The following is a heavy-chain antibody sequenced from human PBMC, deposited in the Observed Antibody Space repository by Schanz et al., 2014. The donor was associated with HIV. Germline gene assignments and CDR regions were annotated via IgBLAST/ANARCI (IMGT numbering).Heavy chain of an antibody. Sequence: EVQLVESGGGLVQPGGSLRLSCAASGFTFSSYAMSWVRQAPGKGLEWVSAISGSISTTFYADSVKGRFTISRDNSKNTLYLQMKSLRVEDTAVYYCAKFGRLLGNFDDWGQGTLVTVSS. J-gene: IGHJ4*02. V-gene: IGHV3-23*04. CDR2: ISGSISTT. CDR1: GFTFSSYA. D-gene: IGHD2-15*01. CDR3: AKFGRLLGNFDD.